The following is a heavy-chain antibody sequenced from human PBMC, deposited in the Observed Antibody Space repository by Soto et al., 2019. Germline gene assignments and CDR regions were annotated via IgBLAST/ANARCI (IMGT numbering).Heavy chain of an antibody. CDR3: ARPYYYGSGSYSY. CDR2: IDPSDSYT. Sequence: GESLKISFKGSGYSFTSYWISWVRQMPGKGLEWTGRIDPSDSYTNYSPSFQGHVTIPADKSISTAYLQWSSLKASDTAMYYCARPYYYGSGSYSYWGQGTLVTVSS. D-gene: IGHD3-10*01. CDR1: GYSFTSYW. J-gene: IGHJ4*02. V-gene: IGHV5-10-1*01.